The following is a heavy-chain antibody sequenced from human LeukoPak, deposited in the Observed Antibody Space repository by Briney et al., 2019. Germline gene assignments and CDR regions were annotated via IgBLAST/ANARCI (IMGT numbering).Heavy chain of an antibody. J-gene: IGHJ1*01. CDR1: GGTFSSYA. CDR3: ARAPGANVAEYFQH. Sequence: SVKVSFKASGGTFSSYAISLVRQAPGQGLEWMGGIIPIFGTANYAQKFQGRVTITADESTSTAYMELSSLRSEDTAVYYCARAPGANVAEYFQHWGQGTLVTVSS. D-gene: IGHD4/OR15-4a*01. CDR2: IIPIFGTA. V-gene: IGHV1-69*01.